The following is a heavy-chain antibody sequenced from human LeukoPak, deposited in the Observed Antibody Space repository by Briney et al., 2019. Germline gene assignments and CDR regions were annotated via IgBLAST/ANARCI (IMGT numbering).Heavy chain of an antibody. CDR1: GGSISSYY. CDR2: IYTSGST. CDR3: ASLYSSSSRVDY. J-gene: IGHJ4*02. V-gene: IGHV4-4*07. Sequence: SETLSLTCTVSGGSISSYYWSWIRQPAGKGLEWIGRIYTSGSTNYNPSLKSRVTISVDKSKNQFSLKLSSLTAADTAVYYCASLYSSSSRVDYWGQGTLVTVSS. D-gene: IGHD6-6*01.